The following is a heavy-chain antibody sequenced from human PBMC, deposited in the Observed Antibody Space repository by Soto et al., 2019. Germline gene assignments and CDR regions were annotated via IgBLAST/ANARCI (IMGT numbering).Heavy chain of an antibody. CDR3: AREYYYGMDV. V-gene: IGHV3-11*05. J-gene: IGHJ6*02. CDR1: GFTFSDYY. Sequence: QVQLVGSGGGLVRPGGSLRLSCAASGFTFSDYYMTWIRQAPGKGLEWVSYITGSSDYTNYADSVKGRFTISRDNVKNSLYLQMNSLRAEDTAVYYCAREYYYGMDVWGQGTTVTVSS. CDR2: ITGSSDYT.